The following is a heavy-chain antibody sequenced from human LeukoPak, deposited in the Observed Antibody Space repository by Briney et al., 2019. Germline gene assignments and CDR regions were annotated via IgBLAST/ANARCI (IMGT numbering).Heavy chain of an antibody. V-gene: IGHV3-53*01. D-gene: IGHD6-25*01. CDR3: ATKRPGAYYFDY. CDR1: GFTFSNYW. CDR2: IYSGGST. Sequence: GGSLRLSCAASGFTFSNYWMSWVRQAPGKRLEWVSVIYSGGSTYYADSVKGRFTISRDNSKNTLYLQINNLRAEDTAVYYCATKRPGAYYFDYWGQGTLVTVSS. J-gene: IGHJ4*02.